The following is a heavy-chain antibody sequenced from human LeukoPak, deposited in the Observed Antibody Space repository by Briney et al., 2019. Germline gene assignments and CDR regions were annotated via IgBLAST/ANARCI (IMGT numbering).Heavy chain of an antibody. CDR3: AKDGGISTGYYYGVDV. CDR2: ISYDGSNK. CDR1: GFTFSGYG. D-gene: IGHD3-16*01. J-gene: IGHJ6*04. Sequence: GGSLRLSCAASGFTFSGYGMHWVRQAPGKGLEWVAVISYDGSNKYYADSVKGRFTISRDNSKNTLYLQMNSLRAEDTAVCWCAKDGGISTGYYYGVDVWGKGTTVTVSS. V-gene: IGHV3-30*18.